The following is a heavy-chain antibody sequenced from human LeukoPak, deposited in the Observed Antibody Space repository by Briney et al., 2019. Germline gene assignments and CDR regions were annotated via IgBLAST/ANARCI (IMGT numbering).Heavy chain of an antibody. CDR3: LRDLNWSLDQ. Sequence: QSGGSLRLSCAASGFTFSSYWMRWVRQAPGKGLEWVANIKQDGSEKNYVDSVKGRFTISRDNAKNTLYLQMNSLRAEDTAVYYCLRDLNWSLDQWGQGTLVTVSS. J-gene: IGHJ4*02. CDR1: GFTFSSYW. CDR2: IKQDGSEK. D-gene: IGHD1-20*01. V-gene: IGHV3-7*01.